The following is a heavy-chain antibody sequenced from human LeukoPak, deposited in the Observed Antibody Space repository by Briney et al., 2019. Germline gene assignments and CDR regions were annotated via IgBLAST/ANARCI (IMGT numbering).Heavy chain of an antibody. J-gene: IGHJ3*02. CDR2: IFYSGNT. CDR3: ARASGDYDAFDI. D-gene: IGHD4-17*01. V-gene: IGHV4-30-4*01. CDR1: GGSISSGDYY. Sequence: PSQTLSLTCTVSGGSISSGDYYWSWIRQPPGKGLEWIGYIFYSGNTYYNPSLKSRVTISVDTSKNHLSLKLSSVTAADTAVYYCARASGDYDAFDIWGQGTMVTVSS.